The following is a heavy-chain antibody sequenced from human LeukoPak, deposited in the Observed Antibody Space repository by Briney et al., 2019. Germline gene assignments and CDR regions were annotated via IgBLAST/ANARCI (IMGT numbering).Heavy chain of an antibody. Sequence: ASVKVSCKASGGTFSSYAISWVRQAPGQGLEWMGGIIPIFGTANYAQKFQGRVTITTDESTSTAYMELSSLRSEDTAVYYCASRKIGIAATEGVGYFDYWGQGTLVTVSS. CDR2: IIPIFGTA. V-gene: IGHV1-69*05. J-gene: IGHJ4*02. CDR1: GGTFSSYA. CDR3: ASRKIGIAATEGVGYFDY. D-gene: IGHD6-13*01.